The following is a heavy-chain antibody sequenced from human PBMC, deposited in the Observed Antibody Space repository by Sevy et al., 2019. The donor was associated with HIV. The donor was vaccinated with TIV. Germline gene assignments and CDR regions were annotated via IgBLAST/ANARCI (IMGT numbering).Heavy chain of an antibody. J-gene: IGHJ6*02. CDR3: ARDGLKAYCSSTSCNYGMDV. Sequence: GGSLRLSCAASGFTFSSYEMNWVRQAPGKGLEWVSYISSSGSTIYYADAVKGRFTISRDNAKNSRYLQMNSLRAEDTAVYYCARDGLKAYCSSTSCNYGMDVWGQGTTVTVSS. CDR2: ISSSGSTI. CDR1: GFTFSSYE. D-gene: IGHD2-2*01. V-gene: IGHV3-48*03.